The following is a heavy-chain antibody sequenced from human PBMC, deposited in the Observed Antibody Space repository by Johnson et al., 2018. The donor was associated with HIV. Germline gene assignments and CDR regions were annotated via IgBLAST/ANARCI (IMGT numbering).Heavy chain of an antibody. Sequence: QVQLVESGGGGVQPGRSLRLSCVVSGVTFSTYAMHWVRQAPGKGLEWVAVMSYDGSTKYYADSVKGRFTIYRDNSKNTLSLQMDSLRPEDTAVYYCAREGRGYNYWGAVDIWGQGTMVTVSS. J-gene: IGHJ3*02. D-gene: IGHD5-24*01. CDR2: MSYDGSTK. CDR1: GVTFSTYA. CDR3: AREGRGYNYWGAVDI. V-gene: IGHV3-30-3*01.